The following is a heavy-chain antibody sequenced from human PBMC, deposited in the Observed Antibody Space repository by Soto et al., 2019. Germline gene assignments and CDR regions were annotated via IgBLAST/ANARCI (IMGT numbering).Heavy chain of an antibody. Sequence: SVKVSGKASGFTFTSSAVQWVRQARGQRLEWIGWIVVGSGNTNYAQKFQERVTITRDMSTSTAYMELSSLRSEDTAVYYCAADVNYDFWSARMDVWGQGTTVTVSS. D-gene: IGHD3-3*01. CDR3: AADVNYDFWSARMDV. V-gene: IGHV1-58*01. J-gene: IGHJ6*02. CDR1: GFTFTSSA. CDR2: IVVGSGNT.